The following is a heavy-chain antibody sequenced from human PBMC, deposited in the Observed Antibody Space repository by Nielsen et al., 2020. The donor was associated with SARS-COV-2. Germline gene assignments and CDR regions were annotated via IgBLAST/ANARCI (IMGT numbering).Heavy chain of an antibody. D-gene: IGHD4-23*01. CDR2: IYYIGST. CDR3: ARYTVLTSKSGHYYYYMDV. Sequence: SETLSLTCTVSGGSISSYYWSWIRQPPGKGLEWIGYIYYIGSTNYNPSLKSRVTISVDTSKNQFSLKLSSVTAADTAVYYCARYTVLTSKSGHYYYYMDVWGKGTTVTVSS. V-gene: IGHV4-59*08. CDR1: GGSISSYY. J-gene: IGHJ6*03.